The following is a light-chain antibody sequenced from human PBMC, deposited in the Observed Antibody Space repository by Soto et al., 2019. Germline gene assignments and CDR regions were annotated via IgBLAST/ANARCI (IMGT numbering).Light chain of an antibody. CDR2: GVS. CDR3: QQTYMVPYT. Sequence: DIQMTQSPSSLSASVGDRVTITCRASQSVSTYLNWYSQNSGGAPKLLIHGVSKLENGTPSRFSGSGLAADFTLTINTLQPEDFAVYFCQQTYMVPYTFGHGTKVDIK. J-gene: IGKJ2*01. V-gene: IGKV1-39*01. CDR1: QSVSTY.